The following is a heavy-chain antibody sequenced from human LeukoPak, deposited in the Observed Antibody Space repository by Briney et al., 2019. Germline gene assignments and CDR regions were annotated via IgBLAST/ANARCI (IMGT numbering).Heavy chain of an antibody. CDR3: ARSHCSSTSCYKYFDY. V-gene: IGHV3-48*04. Sequence: PGGSLRLSCAASGFTFSSYSMNWVRQAPGKGLEWVSYISSSSSTIYYADSVKGRFTISRDNAKNSLYLQMNSLRAEDTAVYYCARSHCSSTSCYKYFDYWGQGTLVTVSS. J-gene: IGHJ4*02. D-gene: IGHD2-2*02. CDR2: ISSSSSTI. CDR1: GFTFSSYS.